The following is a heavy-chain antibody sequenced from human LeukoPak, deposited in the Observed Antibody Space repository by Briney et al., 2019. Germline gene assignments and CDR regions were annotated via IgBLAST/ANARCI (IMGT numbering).Heavy chain of an antibody. CDR1: GFTVSSNY. CDR3: ARGERLLYLTY. D-gene: IGHD3-10*01. V-gene: IGHV3-66*02. Sequence: PGGSLRLSCAASGFTVSSNYMSWVRQAPGKGLEWVSVIYSGGSTYYADSVKGRFTISRDNSKNTLYLQMNSLRAEDTAVYYCARGERLLYLTYWGQGTLVTVSS. CDR2: IYSGGST. J-gene: IGHJ4*02.